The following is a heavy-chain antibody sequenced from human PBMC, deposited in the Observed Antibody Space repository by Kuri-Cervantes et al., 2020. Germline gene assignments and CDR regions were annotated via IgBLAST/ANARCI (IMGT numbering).Heavy chain of an antibody. CDR3: AKAGYCTGGVCYRTKSGEGAFDI. CDR2: ISYDGSNK. Sequence: GESLKISCAASGFTFSSYAMHWVRQAPGKGLEWVAVISYDGSNKYYADSVKGRFTISRDNAKNSLYLQMNSLRAEDTALYYCAKAGYCTGGVCYRTKSGEGAFDIWGQGTMVTVSS. V-gene: IGHV3-30-3*01. D-gene: IGHD2-8*02. J-gene: IGHJ3*02. CDR1: GFTFSSYA.